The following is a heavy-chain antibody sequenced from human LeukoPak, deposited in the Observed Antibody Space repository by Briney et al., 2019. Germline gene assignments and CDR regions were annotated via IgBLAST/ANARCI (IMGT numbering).Heavy chain of an antibody. D-gene: IGHD6-19*01. V-gene: IGHV3-23*01. Sequence: GGSLRLSFAASGFTFSSYAMSWVRQAPGKGLEWVSVISGSGGSTYYADSVKGRFTISRDNSKNTLHLQMNSVRAEDTAVYYCAKDSSEWLVPNFDYWGQGTLVTVSS. CDR3: AKDSSEWLVPNFDY. CDR2: ISGSGGST. CDR1: GFTFSSYA. J-gene: IGHJ4*02.